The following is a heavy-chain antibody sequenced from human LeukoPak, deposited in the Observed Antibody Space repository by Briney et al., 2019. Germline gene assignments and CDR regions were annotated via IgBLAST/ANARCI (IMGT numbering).Heavy chain of an antibody. CDR1: GYTFTSYA. V-gene: IGHV1-3*01. Sequence: ASVKVSCKASGYTFTSYAMHWVRQAAGQRLEWMGWINAGNGNTKYSQKFQGRATITRDTSASTAYMELSSLRSEDAAVYYCARESPDSGYDAYYYYGMDVWGQGTTVTVSS. CDR2: INAGNGNT. J-gene: IGHJ6*02. D-gene: IGHD5-12*01. CDR3: ARESPDSGYDAYYYYGMDV.